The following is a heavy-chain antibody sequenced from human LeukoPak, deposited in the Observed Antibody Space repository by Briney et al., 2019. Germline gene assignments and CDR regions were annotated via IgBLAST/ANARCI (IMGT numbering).Heavy chain of an antibody. CDR2: INPNSGGT. V-gene: IGHV1-2*02. D-gene: IGHD3-22*01. J-gene: IGHJ4*02. CDR1: GYTFTGYY. Sequence: ASVKVSCKASGYTFTGYYMHWVRQAPGQGLEWMGWINPNSGGTNYAQKFQGRVTMTRDTSISTAYMELSRLRSDDTAVYYCAREFVDYDSSGTIDYWGQGTLVTVSS. CDR3: AREFVDYDSSGTIDY.